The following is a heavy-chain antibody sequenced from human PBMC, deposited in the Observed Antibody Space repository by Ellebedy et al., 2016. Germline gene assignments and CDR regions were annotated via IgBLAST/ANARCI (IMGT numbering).Heavy chain of an antibody. CDR3: ASAIRGIWRVRRNYYGMDV. V-gene: IGHV4-34*01. CDR1: VDSFSGYY. CDR2: INHSGTT. Sequence: SETLSLXCAVYVDSFSGYYWSWVRQPPGKGLEWIGEINHSGTTNHNPSLKSRVTISVDTSKNQFSLKLTSVTAADTAVYYCASAIRGIWRVRRNYYGMDVWGQGTTVTVSS. J-gene: IGHJ6*02. D-gene: IGHD3-10*01.